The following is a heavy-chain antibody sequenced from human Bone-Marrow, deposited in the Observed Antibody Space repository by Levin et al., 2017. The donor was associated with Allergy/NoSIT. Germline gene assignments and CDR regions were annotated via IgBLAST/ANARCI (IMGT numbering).Heavy chain of an antibody. Sequence: GESLKISCAASGFTFSSYAMHWVRQAPGKGLEWVAVISYDGSNKYYADSVKGRFTISRDNSKNTLYLQMNSLRAEDTAVYYCARDLPTGYSSSWYEYYFDYWGQGTLVTVSS. V-gene: IGHV3-30-3*01. CDR1: GFTFSSYA. CDR2: ISYDGSNK. J-gene: IGHJ4*02. CDR3: ARDLPTGYSSSWYEYYFDY. D-gene: IGHD6-13*01.